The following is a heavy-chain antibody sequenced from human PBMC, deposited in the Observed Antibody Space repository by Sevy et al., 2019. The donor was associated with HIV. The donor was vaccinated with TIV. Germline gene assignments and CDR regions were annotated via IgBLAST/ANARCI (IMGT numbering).Heavy chain of an antibody. D-gene: IGHD3-16*01. V-gene: IGHV1-18*01. J-gene: IGHJ3*02. Sequence: ASVKVSCKASGYTFTSYGISWVRQAPGQGLEWMGWISAYNGNTNYAQKLQGRVTMTTDTSTSTAYMELRSRRSDDTAVYYGARDPRGGNAFDIWGQGTMVTVSS. CDR3: ARDPRGGNAFDI. CDR2: ISAYNGNT. CDR1: GYTFTSYG.